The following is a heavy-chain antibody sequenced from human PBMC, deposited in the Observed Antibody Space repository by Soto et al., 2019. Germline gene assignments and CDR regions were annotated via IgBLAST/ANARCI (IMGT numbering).Heavy chain of an antibody. V-gene: IGHV3-33*01. CDR2: MWYDGTNK. CDR1: GFTFRIYS. J-gene: IGHJ3*02. Sequence: GGSLRLSCAASGFTFRIYSMHWVRQSPGKGLEWVAVMWYDGTNKYYGESVKGRFTISRDNSENTLYLQMNSLRVEDTAVYYCARDATFGTKGGSFDIWGHGTLVTVSS. CDR3: ARDATFGTKGGSFDI. D-gene: IGHD3-16*01.